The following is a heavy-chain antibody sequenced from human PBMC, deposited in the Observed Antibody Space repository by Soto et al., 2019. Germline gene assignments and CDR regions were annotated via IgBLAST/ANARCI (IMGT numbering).Heavy chain of an antibody. D-gene: IGHD3-3*01. CDR1: GFTFSSYW. CDR3: ARDHYDFWSGYYTDV. CDR2: IKQDGSEK. J-gene: IGHJ6*02. V-gene: IGHV3-7*05. Sequence: EVQLVESGGGLVQPGGSLRLSCAASGFTFSSYWMSWVRQAPGKGLEWVANIKQDGSEKYYVDSVKGRFTISRDNAKNSLYLQMNRLRAEDTAVYYCARDHYDFWSGYYTDVWGQGTTVTVSS.